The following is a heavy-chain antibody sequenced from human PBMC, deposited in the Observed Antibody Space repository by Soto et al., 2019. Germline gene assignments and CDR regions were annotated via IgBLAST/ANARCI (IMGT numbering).Heavy chain of an antibody. CDR3: ARDRSPTSKYCSGGSCYSYYYGMDV. V-gene: IGHV3-30-3*01. J-gene: IGHJ6*02. Sequence: GGSLRLSCAASGFTFSSYAMHWVRQAPGKGLEWVAVISNDGSNKYYADSVKGRFTISRDNSKNTLYLQMNSLRAEDTAMYYCARDRSPTSKYCSGGSCYSYYYGMDVWGQGTTVTVSS. CDR1: GFTFSSYA. CDR2: ISNDGSNK. D-gene: IGHD2-15*01.